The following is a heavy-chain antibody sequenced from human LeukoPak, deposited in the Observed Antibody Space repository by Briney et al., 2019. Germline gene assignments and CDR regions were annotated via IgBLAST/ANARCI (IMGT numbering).Heavy chain of an antibody. CDR3: ARDPFMGGYNSHYMDV. D-gene: IGHD5-24*01. J-gene: IGHJ6*03. CDR1: GFTFSSYW. CDR2: IKQDGSEK. Sequence: GGSLRLSCAASGFTFSSYWMSWVGQAPGKGLDWVANIKQDGSEKNYVDSVKGRFTISRDNAKNSLYLQMNSLRAEDTAVYYCARDPFMGGYNSHYMDVWGKGTTVTVSS. V-gene: IGHV3-7*01.